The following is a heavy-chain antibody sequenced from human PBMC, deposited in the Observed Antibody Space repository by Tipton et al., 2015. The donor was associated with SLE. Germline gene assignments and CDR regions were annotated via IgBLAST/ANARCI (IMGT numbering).Heavy chain of an antibody. D-gene: IGHD5-24*01. Sequence: TLSLTCTVSGGSISSGGFYWSWIRQHPGKGLEWIGYIYYSGSTYYNPSLKSRVTISVDTSKNQFSLKLSSVTAADTAVYYCARPPGEMATIWAFDIWGQGTMVTVSS. CDR1: GGSISSGGFY. CDR2: IYYSGST. J-gene: IGHJ3*02. CDR3: ARPPGEMATIWAFDI. V-gene: IGHV4-31*03.